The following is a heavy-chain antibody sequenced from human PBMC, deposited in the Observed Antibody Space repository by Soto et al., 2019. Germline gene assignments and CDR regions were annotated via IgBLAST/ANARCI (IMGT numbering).Heavy chain of an antibody. D-gene: IGHD4-17*01. J-gene: IGHJ4*02. V-gene: IGHV3-15*01. Sequence: GGSLRLSCAASGLTFSNAWMSWVRQAPGKGLEWVGRIKSKTDGGTTDYAAPVKGRFTISRDDSKKTLYLQMNSLKTEDTAVYYCTTDYGDYPIDYWGQGTLVTVSS. CDR1: GLTFSNAW. CDR3: TTDYGDYPIDY. CDR2: IKSKTDGGTT.